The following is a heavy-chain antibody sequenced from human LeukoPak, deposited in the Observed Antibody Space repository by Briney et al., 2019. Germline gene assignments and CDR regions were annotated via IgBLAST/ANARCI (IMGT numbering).Heavy chain of an antibody. CDR2: IYHSGST. D-gene: IGHD3-3*01. Sequence: SETLSLTCAVSGYSISSGYYWGWIRQPPGKGLEWIGSIYHSGSTYYNPSLKSRVTISVDTSKNQFSPKLSSVTAADTAVYYCAIDDFWSGYYPKDYWGQGTLVTVSS. CDR3: AIDDFWSGYYPKDY. J-gene: IGHJ4*02. CDR1: GYSISSGYY. V-gene: IGHV4-38-2*01.